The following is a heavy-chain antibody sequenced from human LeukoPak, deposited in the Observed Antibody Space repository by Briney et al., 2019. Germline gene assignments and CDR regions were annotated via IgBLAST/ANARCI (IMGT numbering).Heavy chain of an antibody. Sequence: GGSLRLSCAASGFTYSSSWMHWVRQAPGKGLLWVSRINSDGSSTSYADSVKGRFTISRDNSENTLYLQMNSLRAEDTAVYYCARDYTTFDCWGQGTLVTVSS. CDR1: GFTYSSSW. V-gene: IGHV3-74*01. CDR2: INSDGSST. CDR3: ARDYTTFDC. D-gene: IGHD1-14*01. J-gene: IGHJ4*01.